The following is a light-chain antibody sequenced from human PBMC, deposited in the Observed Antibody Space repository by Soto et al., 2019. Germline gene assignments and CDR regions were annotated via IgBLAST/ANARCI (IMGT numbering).Light chain of an antibody. J-gene: IGKJ3*01. Sequence: DIHMTQSPSTLSASVGDRVTITCRASQSVSYWLAWYQQKPGKAPKLLIHDASSLESGVPSRFRGGGSGQEFTLTISGVQPDDFANYYCHQYGFSFGPGTKVEMK. CDR3: HQYGFS. CDR1: QSVSYW. V-gene: IGKV1-5*01. CDR2: DAS.